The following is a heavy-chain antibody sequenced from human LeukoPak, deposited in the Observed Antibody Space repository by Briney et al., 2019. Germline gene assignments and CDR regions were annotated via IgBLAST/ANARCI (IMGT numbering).Heavy chain of an antibody. D-gene: IGHD5-18*01. Sequence: SGTLSLTCTVSGGSISSYYWSWIRQPPGKGLEWIGYIYTSGSTNYNPSLKSRVTISVDTSKNQFSLKLSSVTAADTAVYYCARHGYSYGYDYFDYWGQGTLVTVSS. V-gene: IGHV4-4*09. CDR3: ARHGYSYGYDYFDY. CDR2: IYTSGST. J-gene: IGHJ4*02. CDR1: GGSISSYY.